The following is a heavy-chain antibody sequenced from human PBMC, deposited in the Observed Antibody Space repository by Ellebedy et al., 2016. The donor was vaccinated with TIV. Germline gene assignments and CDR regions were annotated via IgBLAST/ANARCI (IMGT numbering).Heavy chain of an antibody. CDR1: GGSISSGGYY. Sequence: SETLSLXXTVSGGSISSGGYYWSWIRQHPGKGLEWIGYIYYSGSTYYNPSLKSRVTISVDTSKNQFSLKLSSVTAADTAVYYCACRDGYNIFDYWGQGTLVTVSS. CDR3: ACRDGYNIFDY. V-gene: IGHV4-31*03. D-gene: IGHD5-24*01. CDR2: IYYSGST. J-gene: IGHJ4*02.